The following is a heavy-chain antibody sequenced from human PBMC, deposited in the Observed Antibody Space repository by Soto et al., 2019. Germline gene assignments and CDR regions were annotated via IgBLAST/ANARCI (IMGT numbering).Heavy chain of an antibody. D-gene: IGHD6-19*01. V-gene: IGHV3-33*01. J-gene: IGHJ6*02. CDR2: IWYDGNTK. Sequence: PGGSLRLSCAASGFAFNTYGFNFFRHAPCKGLEWVAVIWYDGNTKYYAGSVKGRFTISRDNLKNTLYLQMNSLTAEDTAVYYCARPLVAPVAGPYYYGMDVWGQGTTVTVSS. CDR3: ARPLVAPVAGPYYYGMDV. CDR1: GFAFNTYG.